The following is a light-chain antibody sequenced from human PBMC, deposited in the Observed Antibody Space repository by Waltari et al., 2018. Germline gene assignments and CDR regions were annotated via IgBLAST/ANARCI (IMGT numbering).Light chain of an antibody. CDR1: QGISSY. CDR2: AAS. Sequence: IQLTQSPSSLSASVGDRVTITCRASQGISSYLACYQQKPGKAPKLLIDAASTLQSGVPSRFSGSGSGTDFTLTISSLQPEDFATYYCQQLNSYPPFTFGPGTKVDIK. J-gene: IGKJ3*01. CDR3: QQLNSYPPFT. V-gene: IGKV1-9*01.